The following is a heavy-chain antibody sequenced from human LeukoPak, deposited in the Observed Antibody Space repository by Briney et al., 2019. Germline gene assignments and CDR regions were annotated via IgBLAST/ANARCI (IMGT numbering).Heavy chain of an antibody. CDR1: GFTFDDYG. J-gene: IGHJ4*02. CDR2: VNWNGGST. Sequence: GGSLRLSCAASGFTFDDYGMSWVRQVPGKGLEWVSTVNWNGGSTGYADSVKGRFTISRDNAKNSLYLQMNSLRAEDTALYYCAREQDALWLSRGRDYWGQGTLVTVSS. D-gene: IGHD3-16*01. CDR3: AREQDALWLSRGRDY. V-gene: IGHV3-20*04.